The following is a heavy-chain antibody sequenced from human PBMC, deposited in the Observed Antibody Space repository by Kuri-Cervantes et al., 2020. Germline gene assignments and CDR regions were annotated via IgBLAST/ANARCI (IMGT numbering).Heavy chain of an antibody. CDR2: ISSSGSTI. CDR1: GGSISSGGYY. CDR3: ARVWGAYCGGDCYSSNDY. D-gene: IGHD2-21*02. V-gene: IGHV3-11*01. J-gene: IGHJ4*02. Sequence: LSLTCTVSGGSISSGGYYWSWIRQAPGKGLEWVSYISSSGSTIYYADSVKGRFTISRDNAKNSLYLQMNSLRAEDTAVYYCARVWGAYCGGDCYSSNDYWGQGTLVTVSS.